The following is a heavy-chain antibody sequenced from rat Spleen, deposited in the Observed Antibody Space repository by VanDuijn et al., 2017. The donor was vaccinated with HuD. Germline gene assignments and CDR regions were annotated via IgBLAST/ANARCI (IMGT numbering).Heavy chain of an antibody. Sequence: EVQLVESGGGLVQPGRSLKLSCAASGFTFSDYYMAWVRQAPKKGLEWVASISTGGGNTYYRDSVKGRFTVSRDNAKSTLSMQMDSLKSEDTATYHCTTVHDNWFAYWGQGTLVTVSS. CDR3: TTVHDNWFAY. J-gene: IGHJ3*01. V-gene: IGHV5-27*01. CDR2: ISTGGGNT. CDR1: GFTFSDYY.